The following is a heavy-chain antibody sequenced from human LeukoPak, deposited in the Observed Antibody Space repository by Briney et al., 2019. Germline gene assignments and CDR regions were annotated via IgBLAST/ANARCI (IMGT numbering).Heavy chain of an antibody. CDR3: ARGYSYGGIDY. Sequence: SETLSLTCIVSGGSITSDSYSWSWIRQPLGKGLEYIGYIYYPGSTYYNPSLKSRITMSFDISKNQFSLKLSSVTAADTAVYYCARGYSYGGIDYWGQGTLVTVSS. CDR1: GGSITSDSYS. J-gene: IGHJ4*02. V-gene: IGHV4-30-4*07. CDR2: IYYPGST. D-gene: IGHD5-18*01.